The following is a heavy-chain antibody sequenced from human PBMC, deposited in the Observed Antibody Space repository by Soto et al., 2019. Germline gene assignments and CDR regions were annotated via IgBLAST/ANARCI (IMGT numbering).Heavy chain of an antibody. CDR2: IWYDGSNE. V-gene: IGHV3-33*01. CDR1: EFTFSSYG. Sequence: GGSLRLSYAASEFTFSSYGMHWVRQAPGKGLEWVAVIWYDGSNEYYADSVKGRFTISRDNSKNTLYLQMNSLRAEDTAVYYCARDGAVGYGMDVWGQGTTVTVSS. J-gene: IGHJ6*02. CDR3: ARDGAVGYGMDV.